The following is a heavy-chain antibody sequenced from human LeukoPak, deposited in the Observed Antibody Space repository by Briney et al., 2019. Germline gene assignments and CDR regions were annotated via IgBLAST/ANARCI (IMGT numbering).Heavy chain of an antibody. CDR3: ARRGWFGELSEYYFDY. J-gene: IGHJ4*02. Sequence: GESLKISCKGSGYSFTSYWIGWVRQMPGEGLEWMGIIYPGDSGTRYSPSFQGQVTISADKSISTAYLQWSSLKASDTAMYYCARRGWFGELSEYYFDYWGQGTLVTVSS. D-gene: IGHD3-10*01. CDR1: GYSFTSYW. CDR2: IYPGDSGT. V-gene: IGHV5-51*01.